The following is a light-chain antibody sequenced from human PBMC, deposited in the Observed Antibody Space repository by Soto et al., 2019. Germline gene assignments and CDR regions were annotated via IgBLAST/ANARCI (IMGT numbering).Light chain of an antibody. V-gene: IGKV1-33*01. CDR3: QHYYTLPPFT. CDR1: QDIRRY. J-gene: IGKJ3*01. CDR2: GAS. Sequence: DIQMTQSPSSLSASVGDRVTITCQASQDIRRYLNWYQQKPGRAPKLLIYGASNLETGVPSRFSGSGYGTDFIFTISSLQPEDIGTYYCQHYYTLPPFTFGPGTKVGIK.